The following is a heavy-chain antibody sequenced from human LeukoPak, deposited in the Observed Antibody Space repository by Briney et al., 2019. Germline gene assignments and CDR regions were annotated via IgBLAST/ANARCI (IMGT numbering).Heavy chain of an antibody. CDR2: INGYGGHA. Sequence: ASVRVSCKASGYTFNSFGINWMRQAPGQGLEWMGWINGYGGHAKYAQKFLGRVSLTTDTSTSTAYMELRSLTSDDTAVYFCARPRRRYYYCGMDVWGQGTSVTVSS. CDR3: ARPRRRYYYCGMDV. CDR1: GYTFNSFG. J-gene: IGHJ6*02. V-gene: IGHV1-18*01.